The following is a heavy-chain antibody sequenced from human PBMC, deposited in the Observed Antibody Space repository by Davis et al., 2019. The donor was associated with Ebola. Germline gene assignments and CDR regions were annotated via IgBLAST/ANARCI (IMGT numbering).Heavy chain of an antibody. Sequence: PGGSLKLSCIVSGIDFGTSIMHWVRQAPGKGLEWVALFPIDGGYTQYGDSVKGRFTISRDDSKNTLYLQMNSLRAEDTAVYYCAKKGHCSGGSCYSLDYWGQGSLVTVSS. V-gene: IGHV3-30*02. CDR3: AKKGHCSGGSCYSLDY. J-gene: IGHJ4*02. CDR1: GIDFGTSI. CDR2: FPIDGGYT. D-gene: IGHD2-15*01.